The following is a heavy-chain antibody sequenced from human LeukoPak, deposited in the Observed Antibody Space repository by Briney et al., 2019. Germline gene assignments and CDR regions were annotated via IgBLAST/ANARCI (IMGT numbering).Heavy chain of an antibody. Sequence: GGSLRLSCAASGFTVSSSYMSWVRQAPGKGLEWVSLIYSGGSTYYAASVKGRFTISRDNSKNTLYLQMNSLRPEDTAVYYCARDLGPFEYYYYMDVWGKGTTVTVSS. CDR2: IYSGGST. CDR3: ARDLGPFEYYYYMDV. J-gene: IGHJ6*03. CDR1: GFTVSSSY. V-gene: IGHV3-53*01. D-gene: IGHD3-9*01.